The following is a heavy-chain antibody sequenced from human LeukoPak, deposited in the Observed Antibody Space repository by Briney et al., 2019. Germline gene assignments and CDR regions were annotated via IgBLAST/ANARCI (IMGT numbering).Heavy chain of an antibody. CDR1: AFTFSSDG. D-gene: IGHD5-18*01. CDR2: IKQDGSET. J-gene: IGHJ4*02. CDR3: ARGGSGYSYGKIDS. Sequence: GGSLTLSCAAAAFTFSSDGMSWVRQAPGKGREWVANIKQDGSETYCVDSVKGRFTISRDNAKNSLYLQMNSLRDEDTAVYYCARGGSGYSYGKIDSWGQGILVTVSS. V-gene: IGHV3-7*01.